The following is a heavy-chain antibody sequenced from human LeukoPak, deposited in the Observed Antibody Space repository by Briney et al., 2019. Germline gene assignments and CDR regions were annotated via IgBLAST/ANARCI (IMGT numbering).Heavy chain of an antibody. J-gene: IGHJ4*02. Sequence: PGGSLRLSCAASGFTFSGSAMHWVRQASGKGLEWVGRIGSKANSYATAYAASVKGRFTISRDDSKNTAYLQMNSLKTEDTAVYYCTSVTPGSDFDYWGQGTLVTVSS. D-gene: IGHD4-17*01. CDR2: IGSKANSYAT. CDR3: TSVTPGSDFDY. CDR1: GFTFSGSA. V-gene: IGHV3-73*01.